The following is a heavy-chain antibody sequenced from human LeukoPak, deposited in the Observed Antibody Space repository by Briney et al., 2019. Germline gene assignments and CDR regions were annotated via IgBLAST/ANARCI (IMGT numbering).Heavy chain of an antibody. CDR1: SGSISGYY. Sequence: SETLSLTCTVSSGSISGYYWSWIRQPAGKGLEWIGRIYSSGNTNYSPSLKSRVTMSVDTSKNQFSLKLTSVTAADTAVYYCARDRGDYGSSDHWGQGTLVTVSS. V-gene: IGHV4-4*07. CDR3: ARDRGDYGSSDH. CDR2: IYSSGNT. J-gene: IGHJ4*02. D-gene: IGHD2-21*02.